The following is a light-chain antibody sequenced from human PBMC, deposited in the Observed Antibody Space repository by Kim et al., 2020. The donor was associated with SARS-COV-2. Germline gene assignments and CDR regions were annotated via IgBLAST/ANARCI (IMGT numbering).Light chain of an antibody. CDR3: CSYAGSGTWV. CDR1: SNDVGSYDI. Sequence: GQSITLSCTGTSNDVGSYDIVSWYQPLPGRAPKLVIYEVTKRPSGISSRFSGSKSGNTASLSISGLQTEDEADYSCCSYAGSGTWVFGGGTQLTVL. V-gene: IGLV2-23*02. CDR2: EVT. J-gene: IGLJ2*01.